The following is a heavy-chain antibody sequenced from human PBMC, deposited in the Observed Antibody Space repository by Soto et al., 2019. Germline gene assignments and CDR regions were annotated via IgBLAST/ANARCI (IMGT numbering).Heavy chain of an antibody. D-gene: IGHD3-22*01. J-gene: IGHJ6*02. CDR1: GGTFSSYA. CDR2: IIPIFGTA. CDR3: ARGSTYYDSSGDYYYGMDV. Sequence: QVQLVQSGAEVKKPGSSVKVSCKASGGTFSSYAISWVRQAPGQGLEWMGGIIPIFGTANYAQKFQGRVTITADESTSTAYMELSSLRSEDTAVYYCARGSTYYDSSGDYYYGMDVWGQGTTVTVSS. V-gene: IGHV1-69*01.